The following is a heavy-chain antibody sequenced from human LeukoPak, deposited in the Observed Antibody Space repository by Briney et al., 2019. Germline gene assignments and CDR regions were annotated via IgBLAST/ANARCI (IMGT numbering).Heavy chain of an antibody. J-gene: IGHJ3*02. CDR3: ARDRYGDYPDAFDI. Sequence: SETLSLTCTVAGGSISSYYWSWIRQPPGKGLEWIGYIYYSGSTNYNPSLKSRVTISVDTSKNQFSLKLSSVTAADTAVYYCARDRYGDYPDAFDIWGQGTMVTVSS. CDR1: GGSISSYY. CDR2: IYYSGST. V-gene: IGHV4-59*01. D-gene: IGHD4-17*01.